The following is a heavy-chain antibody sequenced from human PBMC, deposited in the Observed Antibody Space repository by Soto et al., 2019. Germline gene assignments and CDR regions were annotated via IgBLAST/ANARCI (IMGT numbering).Heavy chain of an antibody. CDR2: IYYSGST. CDR1: GGSISSYY. D-gene: IGHD3-10*01. Sequence: SETLSLTCTVSGGSISSYYWSWIRQPPGKGLEWIGYIYYSGSTNYNPSLKSRVTISVDTSKNQFSLKLSSVTGADTAGYYCARVGGGSGSSEYYYCYDYMDVWGKGTTVTVSS. CDR3: ARVGGGSGSSEYYYCYDYMDV. J-gene: IGHJ6*03. V-gene: IGHV4-59*01.